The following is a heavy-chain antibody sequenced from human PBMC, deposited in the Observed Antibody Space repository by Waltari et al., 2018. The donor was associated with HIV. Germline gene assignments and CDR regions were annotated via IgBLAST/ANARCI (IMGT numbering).Heavy chain of an antibody. D-gene: IGHD2-2*01. CDR2: IYYRGST. V-gene: IGHV4-39*07. CDR1: GGSISSSSYY. Sequence: QLQLQESGPGLVKPSETLSLTCTVSGGSISSSSYYWGWIRQPPGKGLEWIGSIYYRGSTYYNPSPKSRVTISVDTSKNQFSLKLSSVTAADTAVYYCAREREDIVVVPAALDFDYWGQGTLVTVSS. J-gene: IGHJ4*02. CDR3: AREREDIVVVPAALDFDY.